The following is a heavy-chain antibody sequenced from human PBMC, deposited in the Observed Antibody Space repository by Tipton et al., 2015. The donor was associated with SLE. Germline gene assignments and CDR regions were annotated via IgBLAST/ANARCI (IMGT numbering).Heavy chain of an antibody. CDR3: ARRGANWNYEKGSGYVDY. Sequence: TLSLTCAVSGGSISSSNWWSWVRQPPGKGLEWIGEINHSGSTNYNPSLKSRVTISVDTSKNQFSLKLSSVTAADTAVYYCARRGANWNYEKGSGYVDYWGQGTLVTVSS. J-gene: IGHJ4*02. V-gene: IGHV4-4*02. CDR2: INHSGST. CDR1: GGSISSSNW. D-gene: IGHD1-7*01.